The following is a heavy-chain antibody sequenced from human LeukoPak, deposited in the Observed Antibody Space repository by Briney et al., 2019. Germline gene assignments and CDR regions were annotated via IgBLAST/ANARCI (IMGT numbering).Heavy chain of an antibody. J-gene: IGHJ5*02. CDR1: GFTFSSYE. Sequence: PGGSLRLSCAASGFTFSSYEMNWVRQAPGKGLEWVSYISSSGGTIYYADSVKGRFTISRDNAKNSLYLQMNSLRAEDTAVYYCARDAEAWIQLWPDNWFDPWGQGTLVTVSS. CDR2: ISSSGGTI. D-gene: IGHD5-18*01. V-gene: IGHV3-48*03. CDR3: ARDAEAWIQLWPDNWFDP.